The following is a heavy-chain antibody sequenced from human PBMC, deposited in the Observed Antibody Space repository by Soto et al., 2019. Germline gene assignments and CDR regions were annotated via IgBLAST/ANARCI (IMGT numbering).Heavy chain of an antibody. CDR3: ARGYDDILTGNLDV. J-gene: IGHJ6*02. D-gene: IGHD3-9*01. CDR1: GFAVSTYY. Sequence: PXGSLRLSCAASGFAVSTYYMNWVRQAPGKGLEWVSVIYSGGSTYYADSVRGRITISRDNSKNTLYLQMNSLRSEDTAVYYCARGYDDILTGNLDVWGQGTTVTVSS. V-gene: IGHV3-53*01. CDR2: IYSGGST.